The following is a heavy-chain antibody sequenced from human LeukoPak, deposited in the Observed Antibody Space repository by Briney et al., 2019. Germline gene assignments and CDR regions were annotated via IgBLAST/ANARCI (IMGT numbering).Heavy chain of an antibody. V-gene: IGHV1-2*02. CDR2: INPNSGGT. Sequence: GASVKVSCKTSGYTFTGYLMHWVRQAPGQGLGWMGWINPNSGGTYYAQKFEGRVTLTRDTSISTAYMELSRLRSDDTAFYYCARVTVTTEFDCWGQGTLLTVSS. J-gene: IGHJ4*02. CDR3: ARVTVTTEFDC. D-gene: IGHD4-17*01. CDR1: GYTFTGYL.